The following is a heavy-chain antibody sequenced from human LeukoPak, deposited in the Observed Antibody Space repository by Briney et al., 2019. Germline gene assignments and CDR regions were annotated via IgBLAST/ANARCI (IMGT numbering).Heavy chain of an antibody. Sequence: ASVNVPCKASGYTFTSYYMHWVRQAPGQGLEWMGIINPSGGSTSYAQKFQGRVTMTRDMSTSTVYMELSSLRSEDTAVYYCARGRRGIYSSSWYDYWGQGTLVTVSS. CDR1: GYTFTSYY. J-gene: IGHJ4*02. CDR2: INPSGGST. V-gene: IGHV1-46*01. D-gene: IGHD6-13*01. CDR3: ARGRRGIYSSSWYDY.